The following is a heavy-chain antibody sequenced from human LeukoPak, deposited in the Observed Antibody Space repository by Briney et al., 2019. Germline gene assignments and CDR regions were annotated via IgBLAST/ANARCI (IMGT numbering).Heavy chain of an antibody. Sequence: SVKVSCTASGGTFSSYAISWVRQAPGQGLEWMGGIIPIFGTANYAQKFQGRVTITADESTSTAYMELSSLRSGDTAVYYCARVRSSVGAVSYYFDYWGQGTLVTVSS. D-gene: IGHD1-26*01. J-gene: IGHJ4*02. V-gene: IGHV1-69*13. CDR1: GGTFSSYA. CDR2: IIPIFGTA. CDR3: ARVRSSVGAVSYYFDY.